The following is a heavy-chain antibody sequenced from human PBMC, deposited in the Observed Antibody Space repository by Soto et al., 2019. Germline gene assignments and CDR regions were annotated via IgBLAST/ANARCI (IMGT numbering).Heavy chain of an antibody. V-gene: IGHV3-23*01. CDR3: TTWLTAHFDY. D-gene: IGHD2-21*02. CDR2: SSDRRTGNT. Sequence: PGGSLRLSCAASGFTFSSYTLNWVRRAPGKGLEWVATSSDRRTGNTHYSDSVRGRFTLSRDYSRNILFLQVDSLRADDTALYYCTTWLTAHFDYWGRGTQVTVS. CDR1: GFTFSSYT. J-gene: IGHJ4*02.